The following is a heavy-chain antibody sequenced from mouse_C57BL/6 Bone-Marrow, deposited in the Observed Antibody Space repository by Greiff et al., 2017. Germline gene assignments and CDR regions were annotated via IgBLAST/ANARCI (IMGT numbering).Heavy chain of an antibody. CDR3: ARLCWRAY. J-gene: IGHJ3*01. V-gene: IGHV1-82*01. CDR2: IYPGDGDT. D-gene: IGHD6-1*01. Sequence: QVHVKQSGPELVKPGASVKISCKASGYAFSSSWMNWVKQRPGKGLEWIGRIYPGDGDTNYNGKFKGKATLTADKSSSTAYMQLSSLTSEDSAVYFCARLCWRAYWGQGTLVTVSA. CDR1: GYAFSSSW.